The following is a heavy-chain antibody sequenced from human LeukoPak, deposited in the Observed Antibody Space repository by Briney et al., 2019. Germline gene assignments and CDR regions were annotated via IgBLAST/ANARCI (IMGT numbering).Heavy chain of an antibody. CDR1: GDSVSNNA. J-gene: IGHJ3*02. D-gene: IGHD6-13*01. V-gene: IGHV6-1*01. CDR2: TYYNSKWYN. Sequence: SQTLSLTCVISGDSVSNNAWNWVRQTPSGGLECLGRTYYNSKWYNEYAESVKSRISINPDTSKNQFSLQLNSVTPGDTAVYYCARGWARDGFNIWSQGTTVTVSS. CDR3: ARGWARDGFNI.